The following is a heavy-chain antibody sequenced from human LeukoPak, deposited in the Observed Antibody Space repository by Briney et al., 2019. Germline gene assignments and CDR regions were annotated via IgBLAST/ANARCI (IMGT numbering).Heavy chain of an antibody. CDR3: ARGSGGYNWFDP. Sequence: SVKVSCKASGGTFSSYAISWVRQAPGQGLEWMGGIIPIFGTANYAQKFQGRVTITTDESTSTAYMELSSLRSEDAAVYYCARGSGGYNWFDPWGQGTLVTVSS. J-gene: IGHJ5*02. D-gene: IGHD6-25*01. CDR2: IIPIFGTA. CDR1: GGTFSSYA. V-gene: IGHV1-69*05.